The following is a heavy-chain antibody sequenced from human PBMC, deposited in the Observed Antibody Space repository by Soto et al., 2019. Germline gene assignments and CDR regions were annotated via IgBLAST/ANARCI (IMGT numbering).Heavy chain of an antibody. D-gene: IGHD3-22*01. V-gene: IGHV5-51*01. CDR2: IYPGDSDT. J-gene: IGHJ6*02. CDR3: ARHSSGYYCYHGMDV. CDR1: GYSFTSYG. Sequence: GKSLKISCKGSGYSFTSYGIGWVRQMPGKGLEWMGIIYPGDSDTRYSPTFQGRVAISAAKSISPAYLQWSSLKASDTAMYSCARHSSGYYCYHGMDVWGQGTTVTVSS.